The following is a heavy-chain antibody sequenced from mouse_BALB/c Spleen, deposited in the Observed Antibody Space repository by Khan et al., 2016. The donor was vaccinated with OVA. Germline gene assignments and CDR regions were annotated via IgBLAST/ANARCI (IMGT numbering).Heavy chain of an antibody. CDR2: IDPFSGGT. J-gene: IGHJ3*01. CDR3: TRHGYVAWFTY. D-gene: IGHD2-2*01. V-gene: IGHV1S135*01. CDR1: GYSFTSYY. Sequence: EVQLQQSGPELMKPGASVKISCKASGYSFTSYYIHWVIPSHGKSPEWIGYIDPFSGGTPYTQKFKGKATLTAETSSSTAYIHLSNLTSEDSAVYYCTRHGYVAWFTYWGQGTLVTVSA.